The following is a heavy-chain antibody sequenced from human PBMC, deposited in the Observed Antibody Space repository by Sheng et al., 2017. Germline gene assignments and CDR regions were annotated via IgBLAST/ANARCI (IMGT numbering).Heavy chain of an antibody. CDR2: IIPIFGTA. CDR1: GGTFSSYA. CDR3: ARETSGYSYGFHAFDI. Sequence: QVQLVQSGAEVKKPGSSVKVSCKASGGTFSSYAISWVRQAPGQGLEWMGGIIPIFGTANYAQKFQGRVTITADESTSTAYMELSSLRSEDTAVYYCARETSGYSYGFHAFDIWGQGTMVTVSS. J-gene: IGHJ3*02. D-gene: IGHD5-18*01. V-gene: IGHV1-69*13.